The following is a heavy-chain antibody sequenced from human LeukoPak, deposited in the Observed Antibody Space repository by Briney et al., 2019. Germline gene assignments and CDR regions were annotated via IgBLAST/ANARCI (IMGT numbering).Heavy chain of an antibody. CDR1: GGSFSGYY. CDR2: INHSGST. D-gene: IGHD3-22*01. J-gene: IGHJ5*02. Sequence: PSETLSLTCAVYGGSFSGYYWSWIRQPPGKGLEWIGEINHSGSTNYNPSLKSRVTISVDTSKTQFSLKLSSVTAADTAVYYCASYDRSGYPPFKPRWLDPWGQGTLVTVSS. CDR3: ASYDRSGYPPFKPRWLDP. V-gene: IGHV4-34*01.